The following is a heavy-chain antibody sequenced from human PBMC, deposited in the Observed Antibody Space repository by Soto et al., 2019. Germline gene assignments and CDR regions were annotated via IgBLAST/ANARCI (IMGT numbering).Heavy chain of an antibody. CDR1: GGSMISNY. J-gene: IGHJ4*02. V-gene: IGHV4-59*01. CDR2: IYYTGST. D-gene: IGHD4-17*01. Sequence: SETLSLTCTVSGGSMISNYWTWMRQSPGKGLEWIGYIYYTGSTKYNPSLKSRVTISLDTSKSQFSLRLTSVTSADTAVYYCARGGSYGDFFDYWGQGAQVTVSS. CDR3: ARGGSYGDFFDY.